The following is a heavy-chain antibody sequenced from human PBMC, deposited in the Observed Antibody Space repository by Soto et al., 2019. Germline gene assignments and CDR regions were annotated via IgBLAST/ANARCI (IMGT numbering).Heavy chain of an antibody. CDR2: IYYSGTA. Sequence: SETLSLTCTVSGDSFSSGAYSWSWIRQSSGRGLEWIAYIYYSGTAFYNPSLKSRVTLSVLKSKSQFSLKLTSVTAADTAVYYCARVATSDHFDSWGPGTLVTVSS. D-gene: IGHD1-26*01. J-gene: IGHJ4*02. CDR3: ARVATSDHFDS. V-gene: IGHV4-30-2*06. CDR1: GDSFSSGAYS.